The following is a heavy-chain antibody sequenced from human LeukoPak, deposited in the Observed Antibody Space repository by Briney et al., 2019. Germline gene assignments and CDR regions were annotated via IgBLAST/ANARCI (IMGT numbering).Heavy chain of an antibody. D-gene: IGHD3-10*01. Sequence: GGSLRLSCAASGFTFSSYEMNWVRQAPGKGLEWVSYISSSGNTMYYADSVKGRFTISRDNAKNSLYLQMNGLRAEDTAVYYCVRDRTMVIDYWGQGTLVTVSS. V-gene: IGHV3-48*03. CDR2: ISSSGNTM. CDR3: VRDRTMVIDY. CDR1: GFTFSSYE. J-gene: IGHJ4*02.